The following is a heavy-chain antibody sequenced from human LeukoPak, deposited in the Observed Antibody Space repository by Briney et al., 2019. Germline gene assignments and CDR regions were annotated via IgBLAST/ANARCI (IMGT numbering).Heavy chain of an antibody. V-gene: IGHV3-74*01. CDR3: ARDALDYGDYPSLYYFDY. CDR2: INSDGSST. Sequence: PGGSLRLSCAASGLTFSSYWMHWVRQAPGKGLVWVSRINSDGSSTSYADSVKGRFTISRDNAKNTLYLQMNSLRAEDTAVYYCARDALDYGDYPSLYYFDYWGQGTLVTVSS. J-gene: IGHJ4*02. D-gene: IGHD4-17*01. CDR1: GLTFSSYW.